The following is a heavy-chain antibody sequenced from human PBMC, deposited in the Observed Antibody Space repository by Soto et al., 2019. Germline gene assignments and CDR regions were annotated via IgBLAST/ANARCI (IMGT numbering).Heavy chain of an antibody. V-gene: IGHV3-23*01. D-gene: IGHD2-15*01. CDR2: ISGSGGST. CDR3: AKSVAGISGWFDP. J-gene: IGHJ5*02. CDR1: GFTFSSYA. Sequence: EVQLLESGGGLVQPGGSLRLSCAASGFTFSSYAMSWFRQAPGKGLEWVSGISGSGGSTWYADSVKGRFTISRDNSKNTVSLQINRLRADEPAVKHCAKSVAGISGWFDPWGQGTLVTVSS.